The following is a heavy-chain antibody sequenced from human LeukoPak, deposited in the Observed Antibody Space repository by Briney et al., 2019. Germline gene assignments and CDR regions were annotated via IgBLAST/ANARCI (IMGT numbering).Heavy chain of an antibody. Sequence: SETLSLTCAVSGGSISSSKWWSWVRQPPGKGLEWIGGIYHSGSTNYNPSLKSRVIISVDKSKNQFSLKLSSVTAADTAVYYCARLSSEYYDVLTGSGFDPWGQGTLVTVSS. CDR1: GGSISSSKW. CDR3: ARLSSEYYDVLTGSGFDP. J-gene: IGHJ5*02. V-gene: IGHV4-4*02. CDR2: IYHSGST. D-gene: IGHD3-9*01.